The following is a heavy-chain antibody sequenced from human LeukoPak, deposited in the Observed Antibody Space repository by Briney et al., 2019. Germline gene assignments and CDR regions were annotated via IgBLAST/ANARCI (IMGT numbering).Heavy chain of an antibody. Sequence: SDTLSLTCAVSGASISSSNWWSWARQPPGKGLEWIGEIYHAGTTNYNPSLKSRVTISADNSRNHFSLKLTSGTAADTAVYFCLRIYCSSTSCHYFDYWGQGTLVTVSS. V-gene: IGHV4-4*02. CDR1: GASISSSNW. J-gene: IGHJ4*02. CDR2: IYHAGTT. CDR3: LRIYCSSTSCHYFDY. D-gene: IGHD2-2*01.